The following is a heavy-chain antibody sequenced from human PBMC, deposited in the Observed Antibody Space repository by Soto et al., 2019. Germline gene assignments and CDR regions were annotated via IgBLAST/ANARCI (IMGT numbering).Heavy chain of an antibody. CDR1: GYTFTSYG. D-gene: IGHD3-22*01. Sequence: ASVKVSCKASGYTFTSYGISWVRQAPGQGLEWMGWISAYNGNTNYAQKLQGRVTMTTDTSTSTAYMELRSLRSDDTAVYYCASDNYYDSSGYYPLDYWGQGTLVTVSS. CDR2: ISAYNGNT. J-gene: IGHJ4*02. V-gene: IGHV1-18*01. CDR3: ASDNYYDSSGYYPLDY.